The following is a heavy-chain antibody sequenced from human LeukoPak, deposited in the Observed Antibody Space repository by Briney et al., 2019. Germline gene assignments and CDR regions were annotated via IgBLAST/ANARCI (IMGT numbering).Heavy chain of an antibody. D-gene: IGHD3-9*01. CDR2: ISHDAKTQ. Sequence: GGSLRLSCTGSGFVFGTYAMHWVRQAPGKGLEWVAVISHDAKTQAVADSVKGRFIISRDNSQNTHYLQMNSVTTEDTAAYYCARDYYETLSENAYGLDVWGQGTSVTVSS. J-gene: IGHJ6*02. V-gene: IGHV3-30*04. CDR3: ARDYYETLSENAYGLDV. CDR1: GFVFGTYA.